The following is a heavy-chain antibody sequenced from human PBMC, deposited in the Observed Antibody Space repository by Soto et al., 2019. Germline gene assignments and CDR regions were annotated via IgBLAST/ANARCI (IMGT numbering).Heavy chain of an antibody. CDR2: IYHSGST. Sequence: TLSLTCAVSGYSISSGYYWGWIRQPPGKGLEWIGSIYHSGSTYYNPSLKSRVTISVDTSKNQFSLKLSSVTAADTAVYYCAASSSWYDWFDPWGQGTLGTVAS. J-gene: IGHJ5*02. V-gene: IGHV4-38-2*01. CDR3: AASSSWYDWFDP. D-gene: IGHD6-13*01. CDR1: GYSISSGYY.